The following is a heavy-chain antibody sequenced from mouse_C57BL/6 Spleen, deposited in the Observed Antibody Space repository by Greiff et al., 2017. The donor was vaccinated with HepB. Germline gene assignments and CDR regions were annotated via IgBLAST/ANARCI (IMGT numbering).Heavy chain of an antibody. CDR1: GYSITSGYY. D-gene: IGHD1-1*01. CDR3: ATGGNFAIDY. V-gene: IGHV3-6*01. J-gene: IGHJ4*01. CDR2: ISYDGSN. Sequence: EVKLQESGPGLVKPSQSLSLTCSVTGYSITSGYYWNWIRQFPGNKLEWMGFISYDGSNNYNQYLKNLNAITRDTSKNQYFLKLNSVTTEDTATYYYATGGNFAIDYWGQGTSVTVSS.